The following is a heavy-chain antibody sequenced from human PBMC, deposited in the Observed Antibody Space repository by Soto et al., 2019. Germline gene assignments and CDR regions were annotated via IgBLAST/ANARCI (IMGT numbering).Heavy chain of an antibody. V-gene: IGHV3-23*01. CDR1: GFTFSSYA. CDR2: VSRAGTDT. Sequence: EVPLLESGGDVVRPGGSLSLSCAASGFTFSSYAMGWVRQAPGKGLEWVAGVSRAGTDTFYADSVRGRISISRHNSRDTVDLYMNALRGADTAVYFCLKYTVTEDLGESWGQGTLVSVSS. D-gene: IGHD3-16*01. CDR3: LKYTVTEDLGES. J-gene: IGHJ5*02.